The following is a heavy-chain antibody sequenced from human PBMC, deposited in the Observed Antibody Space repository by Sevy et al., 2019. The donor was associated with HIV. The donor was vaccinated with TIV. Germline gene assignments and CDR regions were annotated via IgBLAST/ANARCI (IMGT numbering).Heavy chain of an antibody. CDR3: SKGVDSASWYSSSGAFDI. V-gene: IGHV4-34*01. J-gene: IGHJ3*02. CDR2: INHSGST. D-gene: IGHD6-13*01. Sequence: SETLALTCAVYGGSFSTYYWNWIRQPPGKGLEWIGEINHSGSTYYNPSPKSRVTISVDRSKNQFFLRLNFVTAADKAVYFCSKGVDSASWYSSSGAFDIWGQGTMVTVSS. CDR1: GGSFSTYY.